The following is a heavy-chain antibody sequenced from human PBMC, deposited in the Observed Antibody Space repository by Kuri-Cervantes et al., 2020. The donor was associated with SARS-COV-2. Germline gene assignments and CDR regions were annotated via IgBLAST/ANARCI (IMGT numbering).Heavy chain of an antibody. V-gene: IGHV4-59*01. CDR2: IYYSGST. CDR3: ARIGSYDFWSGYPSRPQYYYYYGMDV. D-gene: IGHD3-3*01. CDR1: GGSISSFY. Sequence: SETLSLTCTVSGGSISSFYWSWIRQPPGKGLEWIGYIYYSGSTNYNPSLESRVTISVDTSKNQFSLKLSSVTAADTAVYYCARIGSYDFWSGYPSRPQYYYYYGMDVWGQGTTVTVSS. J-gene: IGHJ6*02.